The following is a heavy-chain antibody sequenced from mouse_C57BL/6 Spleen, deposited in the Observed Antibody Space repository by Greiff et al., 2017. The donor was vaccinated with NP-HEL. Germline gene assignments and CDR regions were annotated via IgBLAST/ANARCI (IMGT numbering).Heavy chain of an antibody. CDR3: ARHDGGFLFAY. CDR2: FHPNSGST. V-gene: IGHV1-64*01. Sequence: VQLQQPGAELVKPGASVKLSCKASGYTFTSYWMHWVKQRPGQGLEWIGMFHPNSGSTNYNEKFKSKATLTVDKSSSTAYMQLSSLTSEDSAVYYCARHDGGFLFAYWGQGTLVTVSA. D-gene: IGHD2-3*01. CDR1: GYTFTSYW. J-gene: IGHJ3*01.